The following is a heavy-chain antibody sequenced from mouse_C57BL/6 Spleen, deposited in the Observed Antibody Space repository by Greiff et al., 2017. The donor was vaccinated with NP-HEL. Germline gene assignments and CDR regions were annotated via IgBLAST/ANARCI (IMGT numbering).Heavy chain of an antibody. J-gene: IGHJ3*01. CDR3: ARGGYGRGFAY. V-gene: IGHV5-16*01. D-gene: IGHD1-1*01. CDR2: INYDGSST. Sequence: EVMLVESEGGLVQPGRSMKLSCTASGFTFSDYYMAWVRQVPEKGLEWVANINYDGSSTYYLDSLKSRFIISRDNAKNILYLQMSSLKSEDTATYYCARGGYGRGFAYWGQGTLVTVSA. CDR1: GFTFSDYY.